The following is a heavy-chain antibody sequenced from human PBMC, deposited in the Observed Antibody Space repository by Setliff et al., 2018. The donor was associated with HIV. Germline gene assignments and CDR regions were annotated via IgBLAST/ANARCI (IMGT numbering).Heavy chain of an antibody. CDR1: GYSISSGYY. V-gene: IGHV4-38-2*01. CDR3: ARVPFTTGFDY. J-gene: IGHJ4*02. D-gene: IGHD3-3*01. Sequence: NPSETLSLTCAVSGYSISSGYYWGWIRQPPGRGLEWIGNIYHSGGTHYNPSLRSRVTISVDTSKNHFSLKLSSVTAADTAVFYCARVPFTTGFDYWGQGIRVTVSS. CDR2: IYHSGGT.